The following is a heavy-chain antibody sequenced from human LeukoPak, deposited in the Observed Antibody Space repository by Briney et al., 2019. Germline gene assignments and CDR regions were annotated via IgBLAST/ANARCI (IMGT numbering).Heavy chain of an antibody. CDR1: GFTFTSFA. CDR2: ISNSSSYI. D-gene: IGHD3-10*01. V-gene: IGHV3-21*01. Sequence: GGSLRLSRAASGFTFTSFAMSWVRQAPGKGLEWVSSISNSSSYIYYADSVKGRFTISRDNAKNSLYLQMNSLRAEDTAVYYCARDDKLVRGVIVDPWGQGTLVTVSS. CDR3: ARDDKLVRGVIVDP. J-gene: IGHJ5*02.